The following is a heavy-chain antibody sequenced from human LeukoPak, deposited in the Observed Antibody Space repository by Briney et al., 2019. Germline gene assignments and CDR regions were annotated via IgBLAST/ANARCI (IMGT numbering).Heavy chain of an antibody. CDR2: INPNSGGT. J-gene: IGHJ4*02. CDR1: GYTFTGYY. Sequence: ASVKVSCKASGYTFTGYYMHWVRQAPGQGLEWVGRINPNSGGTNYAQKFQGRVTMTRDTSISTAYMELSRLRFDDTAVYYCARARGDYGDYYFDYWGQGTLVTVSS. D-gene: IGHD4-17*01. V-gene: IGHV1-2*06. CDR3: ARARGDYGDYYFDY.